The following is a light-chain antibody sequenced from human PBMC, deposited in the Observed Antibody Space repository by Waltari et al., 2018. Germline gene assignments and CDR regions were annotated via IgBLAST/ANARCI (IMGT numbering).Light chain of an antibody. CDR3: CSYAGSYTSV. CDR2: DDN. V-gene: IGLV2-23*01. Sequence: RTRPASPPGLPGQWIPTSCPGTSIDVGIFDFVPWYQKDPGKAPKVMIYDDNRRPSGVSDRFSGSKSGNTASLTISGVQAEDEADYYCCSYAGSYTSVFGGGTKLTVL. CDR1: SIDVGIFDF. J-gene: IGLJ2*01.